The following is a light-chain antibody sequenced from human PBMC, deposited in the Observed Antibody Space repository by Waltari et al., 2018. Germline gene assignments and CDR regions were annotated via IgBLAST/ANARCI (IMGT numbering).Light chain of an antibody. V-gene: IGLV2-14*01. J-gene: IGLJ3*02. CDR3: SSYTSSSTRV. CDR1: SSDVGGYNY. Sequence: QSALTQPASVSGSPGQSITISCTGTSSDVGGYNYVSWYQQHPGKAPKLMSYEVSNRPSGVSNRFSGSKSGTTASLTISGLQAEDEADYYCSSYTSSSTRVFGGGTKLTVL. CDR2: EVS.